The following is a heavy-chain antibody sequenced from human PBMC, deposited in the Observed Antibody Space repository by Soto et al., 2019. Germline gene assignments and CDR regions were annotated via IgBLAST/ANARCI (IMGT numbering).Heavy chain of an antibody. D-gene: IGHD2-15*01. J-gene: IGHJ3*02. CDR3: AKDRQDIVVVVAAEPPDSAFDI. CDR2: ISGSGGST. CDR1: GFTFSSYA. V-gene: IGHV3-23*01. Sequence: EVQLLESGGGLVQPGGSLRLSCAASGFTFSSYAMSWVRQAPGKGLEWVSAISGSGGSTYYADSVKGRFIISRDNSKNTLYLQMNSLRAEDTAVYYCAKDRQDIVVVVAAEPPDSAFDIWGQGTMVTVSS.